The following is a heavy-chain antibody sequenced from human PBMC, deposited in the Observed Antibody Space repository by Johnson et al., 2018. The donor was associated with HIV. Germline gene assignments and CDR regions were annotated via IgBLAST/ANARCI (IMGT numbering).Heavy chain of an antibody. V-gene: IGHV3-7*01. D-gene: IGHD1-7*01. Sequence: EVQLVESGGGLVQPGGSLRLSCAASGFTFSSYWMSWVRQAPGKGLEWVANIKQDGSEKYYVDSVKGRFTISRDNAKNSLYLQMNSLRAEETAVYYCARDLTGTTEHDEAFDIWCQGTMVTVSS. CDR3: ARDLTGTTEHDEAFDI. CDR1: GFTFSSYW. CDR2: IKQDGSEK. J-gene: IGHJ3*02.